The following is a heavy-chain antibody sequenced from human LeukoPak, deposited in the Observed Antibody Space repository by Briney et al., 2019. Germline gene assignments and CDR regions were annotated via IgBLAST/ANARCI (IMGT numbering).Heavy chain of an antibody. D-gene: IGHD4-17*01. CDR3: ARAPYGDYVDWWYFDL. CDR2: IYTSGST. V-gene: IGHV4-61*02. CDR1: GGSISSGSYY. Sequence: PSQTLSLTCTVSGGSISSGSYYWSWIRQPAGKGLEWIGRIYTSGSTNYNPSLKSRVTISVDTSKNQFSLKLSSVTAADTAVYYCARAPYGDYVDWWYFDLWGRGTLVTVSS. J-gene: IGHJ2*01.